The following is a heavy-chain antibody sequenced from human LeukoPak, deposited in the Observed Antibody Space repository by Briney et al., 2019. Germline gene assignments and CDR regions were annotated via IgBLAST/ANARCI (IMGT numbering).Heavy chain of an antibody. J-gene: IGHJ4*02. CDR2: IYTSGST. Sequence: PSETLSLTCTVYGGSFSSYYWSWIRQPAGKGLEWIGRIYTSGSTNYNPSLKSRVAMSVDTSKNQFSLKLSSVTAADTAVYYCARAALEGSGWLLDYWGQGTLVTVSS. CDR1: GGSFSSYY. CDR3: ARAALEGSGWLLDY. V-gene: IGHV4-4*07. D-gene: IGHD6-19*01.